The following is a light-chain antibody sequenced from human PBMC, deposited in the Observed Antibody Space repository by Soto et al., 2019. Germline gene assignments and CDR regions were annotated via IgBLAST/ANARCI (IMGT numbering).Light chain of an antibody. CDR1: QSDSSNY. CDR2: GAS. J-gene: IGKJ1*01. Sequence: EIVLTQSPGTLSLSPGERATLSCRASQSDSSNYLAWYQQKPGQAPRLLIYGASSRATGIPDRFSGSGSGTDFTLTISRLEPEDFAVYYCQQYGSSPKTFGQGTKVEIK. V-gene: IGKV3-20*01. CDR3: QQYGSSPKT.